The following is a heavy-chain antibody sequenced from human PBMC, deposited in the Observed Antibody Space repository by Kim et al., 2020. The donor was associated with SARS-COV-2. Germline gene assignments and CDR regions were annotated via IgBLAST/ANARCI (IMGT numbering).Heavy chain of an antibody. J-gene: IGHJ5*01. D-gene: IGHD2-15*01. CDR3: ASTAPRDIVVVVATYNW. V-gene: IGHV3-33*05. CDR1: GFTFSSYG. CDR2: ISYDGSNK. Sequence: GGSLRLSCAASGFTFSSYGMHWVRQAPGKGLEWVAVISYDGSNKYYADSVKGRFTISRDNSKNTLYLQMNSLRAEDTAVYYCASTAPRDIVVVVATYNW.